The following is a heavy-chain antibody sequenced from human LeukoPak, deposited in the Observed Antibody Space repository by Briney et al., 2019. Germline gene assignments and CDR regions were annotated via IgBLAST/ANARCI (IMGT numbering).Heavy chain of an antibody. J-gene: IGHJ4*02. D-gene: IGHD3-22*01. Sequence: ASVKVSCKASGYTFTSYGISWVRQAPGQGLEWMGWISAYNGKTNYAQKLQGRVTMTTDTSTSTAYMELRSLRSDDTAVYYCARSRYYYDSSGYPMTYFDYWGQGTLVTVSS. CDR3: ARSRYYYDSSGYPMTYFDY. V-gene: IGHV1-18*01. CDR1: GYTFTSYG. CDR2: ISAYNGKT.